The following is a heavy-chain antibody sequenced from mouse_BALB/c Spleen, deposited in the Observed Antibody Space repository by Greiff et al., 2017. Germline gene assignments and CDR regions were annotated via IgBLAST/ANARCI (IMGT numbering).Heavy chain of an antibody. J-gene: IGHJ1*01. CDR3: AREPYRYDGYFDV. CDR2: IWAGGST. CDR1: GFSLTSYG. D-gene: IGHD2-14*01. Sequence: QVHVKQSGPGLVAPSQSLSITCTVSGFSLTSYGVHWVRQPPGKGLEWLGVIWAGGSTNYNSALMSRLSISKDNSKSQVFLKMNSLQTDDTAMYYCAREPYRYDGYFDVWGAGTTVTVSS. V-gene: IGHV2-9*02.